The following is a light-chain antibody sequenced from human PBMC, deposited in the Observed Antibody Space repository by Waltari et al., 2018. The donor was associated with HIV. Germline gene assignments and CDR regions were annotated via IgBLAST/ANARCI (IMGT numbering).Light chain of an antibody. CDR2: DVS. Sequence: HSALTQPRSASGSPGPSVTIPCTGSSSDVGGYNYLSWYQQHPGKAPKLMIYDVSKRPAGVPDRFSGSKSGNTASLTISGLQAEDEADYYCCSYAGSYTVVFGGGTKLTVL. J-gene: IGLJ2*01. V-gene: IGLV2-11*01. CDR1: SSDVGGYNY. CDR3: CSYAGSYTVV.